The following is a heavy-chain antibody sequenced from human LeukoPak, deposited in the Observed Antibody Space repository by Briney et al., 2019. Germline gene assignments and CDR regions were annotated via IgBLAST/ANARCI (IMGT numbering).Heavy chain of an antibody. D-gene: IGHD6-13*01. CDR2: INHSGST. CDR3: ARRGSSWYWGDFDY. V-gene: IGHV4-34*01. J-gene: IGHJ4*02. CDR1: GGSFSGYY. Sequence: SETLSLTCAVYGGSFSGYYWSWIRQPPGKGLEWIGEINHSGSTNYNPSLKSRVTISVGTSKNQFSLKLSSVTAADTAVYYCARRGSSWYWGDFDYWGQGTLVTVSS.